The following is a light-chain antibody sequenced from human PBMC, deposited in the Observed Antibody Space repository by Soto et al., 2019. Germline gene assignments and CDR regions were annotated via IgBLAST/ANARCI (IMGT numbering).Light chain of an antibody. Sequence: DIVMTQSPDSLAVSLGERATINCKSSQSVLYNSNDKNYLAWYQQKPGQPPKLLIYWASTRESGVPDRFSGSGSGTDFTLTISSLQPEDFATYYCQQLNSYPYTFGQGTKLEIK. J-gene: IGKJ2*01. CDR3: QQLNSYPYT. CDR2: WAS. CDR1: QSVLYNSNDKNY. V-gene: IGKV4-1*01.